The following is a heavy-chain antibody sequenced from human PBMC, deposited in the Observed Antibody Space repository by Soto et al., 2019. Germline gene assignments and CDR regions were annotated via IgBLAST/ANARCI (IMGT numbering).Heavy chain of an antibody. CDR2: ISYDGSNK. CDR3: ARVWDYGDYRDY. J-gene: IGHJ4*02. Sequence: QVQLVESGGGVVQPGRSLRLSCAASGFTFRSYAMHWVRQAPGKGLEWVAGISYDGSNKYYADSVKGRFTISRDNSKNTLYLQMKSLRAEDTAVYYCARVWDYGDYRDYWGQGTLVTVSS. V-gene: IGHV3-30-3*01. CDR1: GFTFRSYA. D-gene: IGHD4-17*01.